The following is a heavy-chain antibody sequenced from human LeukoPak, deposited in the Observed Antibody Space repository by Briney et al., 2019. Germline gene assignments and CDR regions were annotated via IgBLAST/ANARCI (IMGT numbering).Heavy chain of an antibody. CDR3: ARGRGDYYDSSPYYFDY. CDR2: IYPGDSDT. Sequence: PGDSLKICCEGSGYSFTCYWIGWVRPMAGKGLEWMGIIYPGDSDTRYSPSFQGQVTISADKSISTDYLQWSSLKASDTAMYYCARGRGDYYDSSPYYFDYWGQGTLVTVSS. V-gene: IGHV5-51*01. D-gene: IGHD3-22*01. J-gene: IGHJ4*02. CDR1: GYSFTCYW.